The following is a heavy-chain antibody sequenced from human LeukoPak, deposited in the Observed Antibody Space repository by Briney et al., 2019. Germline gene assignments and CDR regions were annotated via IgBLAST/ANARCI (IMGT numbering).Heavy chain of an antibody. CDR1: GFTFSSYW. CDR3: ARDRYCSSTSCYGADYYYYMDV. CDR2: IKQDGSEK. V-gene: IGHV3-7*01. D-gene: IGHD2-2*01. J-gene: IGHJ6*03. Sequence: PGGSLRLSCAASGFTFSSYWMSWVRQAPGKGLEWVANIKQDGSEKYYVDSVKGRFTISRDNAKNSLYLQMNSLRAEVTAVYYCARDRYCSSTSCYGADYYYYMDVWGKGTTVTVSS.